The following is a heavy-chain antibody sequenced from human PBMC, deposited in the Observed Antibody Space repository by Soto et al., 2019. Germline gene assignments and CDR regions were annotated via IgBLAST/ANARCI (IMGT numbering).Heavy chain of an antibody. D-gene: IGHD5-18*01. J-gene: IGHJ6*02. V-gene: IGHV3-21*01. CDR1: GFTFSSYS. CDR3: ARTRGYSLNYGMDV. Sequence: GGSLRLSCAASGFTFSSYSMNWDRQAPGEGLEWVSSISSSSSYIYYADSVKGRFTISRDNAKNSLYLQMNSLRAEDTAVYYCARTRGYSLNYGMDVWGQGTTVTVSS. CDR2: ISSSSSYI.